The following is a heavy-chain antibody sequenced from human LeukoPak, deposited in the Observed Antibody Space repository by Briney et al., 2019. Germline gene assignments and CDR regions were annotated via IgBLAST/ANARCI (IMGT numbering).Heavy chain of an antibody. V-gene: IGHV1-24*01. J-gene: IGHJ4*02. D-gene: IGHD3-22*01. CDR2: FDPEDGET. CDR1: GYSLTELS. Sequence: ASVTVSCTVSGYSLTELSMHWVRQAPGKGLEWMGGFDPEDGETIYAQKFQGRVTMTEDTTTDTVYMELSSLRSEDTAVYYCATERTYYYDSSGYPTSDYWGQGTLVTVSS. CDR3: ATERTYYYDSSGYPTSDY.